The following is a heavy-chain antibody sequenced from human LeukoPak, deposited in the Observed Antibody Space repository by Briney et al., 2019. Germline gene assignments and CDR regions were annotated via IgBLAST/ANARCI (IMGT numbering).Heavy chain of an antibody. J-gene: IGHJ4*02. D-gene: IGHD6-13*01. CDR3: AREPSPIAAARFDY. CDR2: INPSGGST. V-gene: IGHV1-46*01. CDR1: GYTFTSYD. Sequence: GASVKVSCKASGYTFTSYDINWVRQAPGQGLEWMGIINPSGGSTSYAQKFQGRVTMTRDTSTSTVYMELSSLRSEDTAVYYCAREPSPIAAARFDYWGQGTLVTVSS.